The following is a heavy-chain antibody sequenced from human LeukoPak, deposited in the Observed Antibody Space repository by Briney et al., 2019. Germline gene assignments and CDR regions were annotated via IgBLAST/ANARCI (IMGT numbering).Heavy chain of an antibody. D-gene: IGHD3-22*01. CDR1: GFTVSSNY. CDR2: IYSDGTT. V-gene: IGHV3-53*01. Sequence: PGGSLRLSCAASGFTVSSNYMSWVRQAPGRGLEWVSVIYSDGTTYYADSVKGRFTISRDNSKNTLYLQMSSLRAEDTAVYYCARAYYYESSAYYYFDYWGQGTLVTVSS. CDR3: ARAYYYESSAYYYFDY. J-gene: IGHJ4*02.